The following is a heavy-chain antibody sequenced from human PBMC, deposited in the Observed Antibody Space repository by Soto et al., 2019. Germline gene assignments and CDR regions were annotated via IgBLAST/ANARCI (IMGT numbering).Heavy chain of an antibody. Sequence: SETLSLTCTVSGGSISSGDYYWSWIRQPPGKGLEWIGYIYYSGSTYYNPSLKSRVTISVDTSKNQFSLKLSSVTAADTAVYYCARVKSGGYDYYYYGMDVWGQGTTVTVSS. V-gene: IGHV4-30-4*01. D-gene: IGHD5-12*01. CDR2: IYYSGST. CDR1: GGSISSGDYY. J-gene: IGHJ6*02. CDR3: ARVKSGGYDYYYYGMDV.